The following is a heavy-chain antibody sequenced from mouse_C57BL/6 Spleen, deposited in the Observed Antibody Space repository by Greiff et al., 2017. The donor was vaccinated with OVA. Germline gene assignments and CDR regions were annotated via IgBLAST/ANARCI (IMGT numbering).Heavy chain of an antibody. D-gene: IGHD1-1*01. CDR3: ARSDSLYYGSSPFAY. Sequence: QVHVKQPGAELVKPGASVKMSCKASGYTFTSYWITWVKQRPGQGLEWIGDIYPGSGSNNYNEKFKSNATLTVDTSSSTSYMHLSSLTSEDSAVYYCARSDSLYYGSSPFAYWGQGTLVTVSA. CDR2: IYPGSGSN. CDR1: GYTFTSYW. V-gene: IGHV1-55*01. J-gene: IGHJ3*01.